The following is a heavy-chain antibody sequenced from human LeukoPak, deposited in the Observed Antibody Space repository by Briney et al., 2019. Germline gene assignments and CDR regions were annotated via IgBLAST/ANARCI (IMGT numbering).Heavy chain of an antibody. CDR3: AREKDGDYVSYF. CDR2: ISSSTNTI. Sequence: GRSLRLSCAASAFTLTTYAIRSVRLAPGEGRGWNSYISSSTNTIYYADSLKGRFTISRDNAKNSMYLQMNSLRGEDTAVYYCAREKDGDYVSYFWGQGTLVSVSS. V-gene: IGHV3-48*01. D-gene: IGHD4-17*01. CDR1: AFTLTTYA. J-gene: IGHJ4*02.